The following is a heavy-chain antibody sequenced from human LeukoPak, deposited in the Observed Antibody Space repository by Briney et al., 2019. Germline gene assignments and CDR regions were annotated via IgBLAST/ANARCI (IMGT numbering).Heavy chain of an antibody. CDR3: ARDKGDYDTSGSLFVF. D-gene: IGHD3-22*01. J-gene: IGHJ4*02. V-gene: IGHV3-7*03. CDR2: IKQGGGEI. Sequence: GGSLRLSCVASGFTFSRYWMIWVRQVPRKGLEWLANIKQGGGEIYYVDSVKGRFTISRDNAKNSLYLQMNSLRAEDTAVYYCARDKGDYDTSGSLFVFGGQGTLVTVSS. CDR1: GFTFSRYW.